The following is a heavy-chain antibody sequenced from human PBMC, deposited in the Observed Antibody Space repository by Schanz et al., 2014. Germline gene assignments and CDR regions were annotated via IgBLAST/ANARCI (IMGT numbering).Heavy chain of an antibody. V-gene: IGHV3-11*01. J-gene: IGHJ4*02. CDR3: AKVAPAATYLDS. Sequence: QVQLEESGGGLVTPGGSLRLSCAASGFTFSDYYMSWIRQAPGKGLEWVSDISDSGDSTHYADSVKGRFTISRDNAKNSLFLQMNSLSAEDTAVYYCAKVAPAATYLDSWGLGTLVTVSS. CDR1: GFTFSDYY. CDR2: ISDSGDST. D-gene: IGHD2-2*01.